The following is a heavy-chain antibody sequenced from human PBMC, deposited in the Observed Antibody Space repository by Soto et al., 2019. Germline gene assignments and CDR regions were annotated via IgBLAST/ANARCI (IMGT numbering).Heavy chain of an antibody. CDR1: GFNFNHYG. CDR2: IWNDGNGY. D-gene: IGHD6-13*01. CDR3: AIRQISPPTRGAASARVGMDL. V-gene: IGHV3-33*01. Sequence: QVQLVESGGGVVQPGRSLRLSCAASGFNFNHYGMHWVLQAPGKGLEWVAVIWNDGNGYYYANSVKGRFTISRDHSKNTLYLQTSSLRAEDTAVYYRAIRQISPPTRGAASARVGMDLWGQGTTVTVSS. J-gene: IGHJ6*02.